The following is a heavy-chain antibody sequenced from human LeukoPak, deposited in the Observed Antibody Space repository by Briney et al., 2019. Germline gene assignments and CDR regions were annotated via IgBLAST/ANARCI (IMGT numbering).Heavy chain of an antibody. CDR2: IYHSGST. Sequence: SETLSLTCAVSGGSISSGGYSWSWIRQPPGKGLEWIGYIYHSGSTYYNPSLKSRVTISVDRSKNQFSLKLSSVTAADTAVYYCARGGAARLHFQNWGQGTLVTVSS. D-gene: IGHD6-6*01. CDR1: GGSISSGGYS. J-gene: IGHJ1*01. V-gene: IGHV4-30-2*01. CDR3: ARGGAARLHFQN.